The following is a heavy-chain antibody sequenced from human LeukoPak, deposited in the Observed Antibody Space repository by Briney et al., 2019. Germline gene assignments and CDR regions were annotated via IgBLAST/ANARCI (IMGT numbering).Heavy chain of an antibody. D-gene: IGHD6-19*01. CDR3: VRDGSGYDY. CDR2: INSDGSAT. J-gene: IGHJ4*02. CDR1: GFTFSRYW. Sequence: PGGSLRLSCAASGFTFSRYWMHWVRQAPGKGLVWVSRINSDGSATTYADFVKGRFTISRDNAKNSLYLQMNSLRADDTAIYYCVRDGSGYDYWGQGTLVTVSS. V-gene: IGHV3-74*03.